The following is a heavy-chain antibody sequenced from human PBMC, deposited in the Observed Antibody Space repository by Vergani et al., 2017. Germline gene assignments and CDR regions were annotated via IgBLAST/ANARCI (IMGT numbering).Heavy chain of an antibody. V-gene: IGHV3-23*01. Sequence: EVQLLESGGGLVQPGGSLRLSCAASGFTFSSYAMSWVRQGPGKGLEWVSAISGSGGSTYYADAVQGRFTIARDNSKKALYLQMNSLGAEDTAVYYCAKEVAVAGTPDYWGQGTLVTVSS. J-gene: IGHJ4*02. CDR1: GFTFSSYA. CDR3: AKEVAVAGTPDY. CDR2: ISGSGGST. D-gene: IGHD6-19*01.